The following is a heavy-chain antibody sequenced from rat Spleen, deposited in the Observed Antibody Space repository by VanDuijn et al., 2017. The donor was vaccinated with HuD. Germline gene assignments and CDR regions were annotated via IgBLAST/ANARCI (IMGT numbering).Heavy chain of an antibody. D-gene: IGHD1-4*01. CDR3: ARLSGLDYVMDA. CDR1: GFTFSDYY. Sequence: EVQLVESGGGLVQPGRSLKLSCAAPGFTFSDYYMAWVRQAPKKGLEWVASISYEGSGTYYGDSVKGRFTISRDNAKSTLFLQMNSLRSEDTATYYCARLSGLDYVMDAWGQGASVTVSS. J-gene: IGHJ4*01. V-gene: IGHV5-22*01. CDR2: ISYEGSGT.